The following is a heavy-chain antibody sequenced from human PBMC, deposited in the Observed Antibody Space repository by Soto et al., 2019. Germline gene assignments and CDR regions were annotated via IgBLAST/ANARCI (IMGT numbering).Heavy chain of an antibody. Sequence: AGTLSLTCAVYGVSFSGYYWSWVRQAPGTGLEWIGEINHSGRTNYNPSLTSRVTISVDTSKNPFSLKLNSVTAADTVVYYCARDKITGLFDPWGQGTLVPVSS. CDR2: INHSGRT. J-gene: IGHJ5*02. CDR3: ARDKITGLFDP. CDR1: GVSFSGYY. D-gene: IGHD2-8*02. V-gene: IGHV4-34*01.